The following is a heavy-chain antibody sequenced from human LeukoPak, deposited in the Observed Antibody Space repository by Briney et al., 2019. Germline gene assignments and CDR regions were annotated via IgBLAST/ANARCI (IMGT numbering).Heavy chain of an antibody. D-gene: IGHD2-2*03. CDR3: ARDLMDGSDP. CDR1: GGSTSSGSYY. J-gene: IGHJ5*02. V-gene: IGHV4-61*02. CDR2: IYTSGST. Sequence: SETLSLTCTVSGGSTSSGSYYWSWIRQPAGKGLEWIGRIYTSGSTNYNPSLKSRVTISVDTSKNQFSLKLSSVTAADTAVYYCARDLMDGSDPCGQGTLVTVSS.